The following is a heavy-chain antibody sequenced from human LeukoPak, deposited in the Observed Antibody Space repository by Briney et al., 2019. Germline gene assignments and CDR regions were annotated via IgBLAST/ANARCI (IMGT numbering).Heavy chain of an antibody. CDR2: IKQDGSEK. Sequence: GGSLRLSCAASGFTFSSYWMSWVRQAPGKGLEWVANIKQDGSEKYYVDSVKGRFTISRDNAKNSLYLQMNSLRAEDTAVYYCARAIRGQQLAYYYYYYGMDVWGQGTTVTVSS. CDR1: GFTFSSYW. CDR3: ARAIRGQQLAYYYYYYGMDV. J-gene: IGHJ6*02. D-gene: IGHD6-13*01. V-gene: IGHV3-7*04.